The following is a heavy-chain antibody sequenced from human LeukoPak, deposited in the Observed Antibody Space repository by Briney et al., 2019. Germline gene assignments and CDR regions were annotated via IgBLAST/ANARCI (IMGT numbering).Heavy chain of an antibody. CDR1: GGSLSSYY. V-gene: IGHV4-59*08. CDR2: IYSTGSA. CDR3: ARMGGYSGYATH. D-gene: IGHD5-12*01. J-gene: IGHJ4*02. Sequence: PSETLSLTCTVSGGSLSSYYWSWIRQPPGKGLEWIGYIYSTGSANYNPSFKSRVTLSVDTAKNQFSLKLNSVTAADTAVYYCARMGGYSGYATHWGQGTLVTVSS.